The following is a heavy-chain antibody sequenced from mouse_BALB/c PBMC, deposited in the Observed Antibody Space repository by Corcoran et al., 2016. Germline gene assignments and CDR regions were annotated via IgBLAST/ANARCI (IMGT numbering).Heavy chain of an antibody. CDR1: GYTFTNYG. V-gene: IGHV9-1*02. J-gene: IGHJ3*01. CDR3: ARTEPYYRYNVAY. CDR2: INTYTGEP. D-gene: IGHD2-14*01. Sequence: QIQLVQSGPELKKPGETVKISCKASGYTFTNYGMNWVKQAPGKGLKWMGWINTYTGEPTYADDFKGRFAFSLETSASTAYLQINNLKNEDMATYFCARTEPYYRYNVAYWGQGTLVTVSA.